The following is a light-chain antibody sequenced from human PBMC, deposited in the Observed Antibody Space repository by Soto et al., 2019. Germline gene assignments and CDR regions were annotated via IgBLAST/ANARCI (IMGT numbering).Light chain of an antibody. CDR1: SSDVGSYNY. V-gene: IGLV2-14*01. Sequence: QSALTQPASVSGSPGQSITISCTGTSSDVGSYNYVSWYQQHPGKAPKLIIYEVTNRPSGVSNRFSGSKSGNTASLTISGLQAEDEADYYCSSYTSSSTLYVFGTGTKLTVL. J-gene: IGLJ1*01. CDR2: EVT. CDR3: SSYTSSSTLYV.